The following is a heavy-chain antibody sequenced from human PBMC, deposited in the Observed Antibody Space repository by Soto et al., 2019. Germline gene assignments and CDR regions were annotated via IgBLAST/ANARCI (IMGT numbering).Heavy chain of an antibody. CDR2: INHSGSI. D-gene: IGHD2-2*01. CDR3: ASGWRWDLLLSRPNYMDV. V-gene: IGHV4-34*01. J-gene: IGHJ6*03. CDR1: GGSFSGYY. Sequence: QVHLQQWGAGLLKSSETLSLTCAVYGGSFSGYYWSWIRQPPGKGLEWIGEINHSGSINYSPSLESRVTISVDTSKNQFSLKLTSVTAADTAMYYCASGWRWDLLLSRPNYMDVWGEGTTVTVSS.